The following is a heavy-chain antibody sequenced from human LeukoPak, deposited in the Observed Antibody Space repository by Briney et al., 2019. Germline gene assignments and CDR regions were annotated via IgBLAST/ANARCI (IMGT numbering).Heavy chain of an antibody. Sequence: SVEVSCKTSGGTFSTSAITWVRQAPGQGLEWMGRIIPVLNITTYAQRFQGRVTITADTSTSTVYMELSSLRSEETAVYYCARDQGLTAPPPYGLDVWGQGTTVIVSS. V-gene: IGHV1-69*04. CDR1: GGTFSTSA. J-gene: IGHJ6*02. CDR3: ARDQGLTAPPPYGLDV. D-gene: IGHD5-18*01. CDR2: IIPVLNIT.